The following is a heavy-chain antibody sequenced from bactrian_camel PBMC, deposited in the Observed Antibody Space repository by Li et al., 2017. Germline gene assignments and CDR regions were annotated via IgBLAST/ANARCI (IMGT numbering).Heavy chain of an antibody. CDR3: AARPYTRSYFL. Sequence: VQLVESGGDLVQPGGSLRLSCVASTSTFSNYYMSWVRQAPGKGLEWVSAINSGGGSTYYLDSVKGRFTISRDNPKNTLYLQMNSLKTEDTAVYYCAARPYTRSYFLWGQGTQVTVS. J-gene: IGHJ4*01. CDR1: TSTFSNYY. V-gene: IGHV3S40*01. CDR2: INSGGGST. D-gene: IGHD2*01.